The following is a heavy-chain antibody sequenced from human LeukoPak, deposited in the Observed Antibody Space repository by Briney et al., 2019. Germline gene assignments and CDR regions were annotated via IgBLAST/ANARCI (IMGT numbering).Heavy chain of an antibody. Sequence: PGRSLRLSCAASGFIFSGYTMHWVRQAPGKGLEWVAVISYDGSKTYYADSVKGRLAISRDNSKNTLYLQMNSLRAEDTAMYYCTRDHDYGGNDYRGQGTLVTVSS. V-gene: IGHV3-30*01. CDR2: ISYDGSKT. CDR3: TRDHDYGGNDY. D-gene: IGHD4-23*01. J-gene: IGHJ4*02. CDR1: GFIFSGYT.